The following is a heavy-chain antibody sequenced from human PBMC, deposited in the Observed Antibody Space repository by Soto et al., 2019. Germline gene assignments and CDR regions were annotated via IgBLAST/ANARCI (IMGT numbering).Heavy chain of an antibody. CDR3: VRDNSGFDY. CDR2: IYPNGGTT. CDR1: GYTYTNNY. D-gene: IGHD6-13*01. V-gene: IGHV1-46*03. J-gene: IGHJ4*02. Sequence: ASVKVSCKASGYTYTNNYMHWVRQAPGQGLEWMGMIYPNGGTTDYAQKFQGRVTMTSDTSTTTVYMELSSLTADDRAVYYCVRDNSGFDYWGQGTVVTVSS.